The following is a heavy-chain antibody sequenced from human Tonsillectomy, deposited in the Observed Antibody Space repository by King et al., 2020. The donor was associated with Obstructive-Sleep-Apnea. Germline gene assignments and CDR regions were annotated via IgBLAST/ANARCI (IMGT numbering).Heavy chain of an antibody. CDR2: INQSGST. V-gene: IGHV4-34*01. J-gene: IGHJ4*02. Sequence: VQLQQWGAGLLKPSETLSLTCAVYGGSFSGYYWSWIRQTPGKGLEWIGEINQSGSTNYNPSLKSRVTMSVDTSKNHFSLKLSSLTAADTAVYYCARGSGYVDYWGQGTLVTVSS. CDR3: ARGSGYVDY. D-gene: IGHD1-26*01. CDR1: GGSFSGYY.